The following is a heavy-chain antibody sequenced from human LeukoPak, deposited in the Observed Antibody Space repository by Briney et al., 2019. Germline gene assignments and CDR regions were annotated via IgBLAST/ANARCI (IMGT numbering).Heavy chain of an antibody. CDR3: AGDSSGYSVWFDP. D-gene: IGHD3-22*01. V-gene: IGHV1-69*06. J-gene: IGHJ5*02. CDR2: IIPIFGTA. Sequence: SVKVSCKASGGTFSSYAISWVRQAPGQGLEWMGGIIPIFGTANYAQKFQGRVTITADKSTSTAYMELSSLRSEDTAVYYCAGDSSGYSVWFDPWGQGTLVTVSS. CDR1: GGTFSSYA.